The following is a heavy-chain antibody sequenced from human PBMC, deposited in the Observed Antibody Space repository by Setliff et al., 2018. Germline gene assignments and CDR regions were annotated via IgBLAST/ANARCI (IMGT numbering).Heavy chain of an antibody. Sequence: LSLTCSVYGESFSNYFMSWFRQAPGKGLEWLSYVTTTGGFTKEADSVRGRFSVSRDNSKKSVYLQINDLRAEDTALYFCAKGGDWDDQHYAFDIWGQGTMVTVSS. D-gene: IGHD1-1*01. CDR1: GESFSNYF. CDR3: AKGGDWDDQHYAFDI. CDR2: VTTTGGFT. J-gene: IGHJ3*02. V-gene: IGHV3-11*03.